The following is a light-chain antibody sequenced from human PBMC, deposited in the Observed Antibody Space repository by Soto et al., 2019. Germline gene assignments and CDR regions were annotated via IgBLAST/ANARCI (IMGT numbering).Light chain of an antibody. CDR1: QSVSSSY. J-gene: IGKJ4*01. CDR3: QQYGSSPPLT. CDR2: GAS. V-gene: IGKV3-20*01. Sequence: EIVLTQSPGTLSSSPGERATLSCRASQSVSSSYLAWYQQKPGQPPRLLIYGASSRATGIPDRFSGSGSGTDFTLTISRLEPEDFAGYYCQQYGSSPPLTFGGGTKVEIK.